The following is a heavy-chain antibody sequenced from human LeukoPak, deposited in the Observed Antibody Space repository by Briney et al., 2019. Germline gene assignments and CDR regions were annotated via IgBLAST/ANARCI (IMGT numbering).Heavy chain of an antibody. CDR2: ISGSGGST. Sequence: GGTLSLSCAASGFTFSSYAMSWVRLAPGKGLEWVSTISGSGGSTYYADSVRGRFTISRDNSKNTLYLQMNSLRAEDTAVYYCAKDAIAAAGNNDDYWGQGTLVTVSS. J-gene: IGHJ4*02. D-gene: IGHD6-13*01. CDR1: GFTFSSYA. CDR3: AKDAIAAAGNNDDY. V-gene: IGHV3-23*01.